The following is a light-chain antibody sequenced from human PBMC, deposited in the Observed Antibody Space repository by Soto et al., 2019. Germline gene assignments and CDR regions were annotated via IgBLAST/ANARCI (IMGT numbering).Light chain of an antibody. CDR1: SSDIDDYNY. CDR3: GLYTSSSTVV. V-gene: IGLV2-14*01. CDR2: DVS. J-gene: IGLJ2*01. Sequence: QSALTKPASVSGSPGQSITISCTGTSSDIDDYNYVSWYQQHPGKAPKLMVYDVSYRPSGVSNRFSGSKSGSTASLTISGLQAEDKADYYCGLYTSSSTVVFGGGTKVTVL.